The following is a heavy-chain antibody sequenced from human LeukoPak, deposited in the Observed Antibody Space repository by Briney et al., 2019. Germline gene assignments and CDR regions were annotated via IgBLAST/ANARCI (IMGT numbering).Heavy chain of an antibody. D-gene: IGHD2-2*01. V-gene: IGHV1-69*13. CDR3: ARVECSSTSCYNYGMDV. CDR2: IIPIFGTA. Sequence: SVKVSCKASGGTFISSAISWVRQAPGQGLEWMGGIIPIFGTANYAQRFQGRVTITADESTSTAYMELSSLRSEDTAVYYCARVECSSTSCYNYGMDVWGQGTTVTVSS. J-gene: IGHJ6*02. CDR1: GGTFISSA.